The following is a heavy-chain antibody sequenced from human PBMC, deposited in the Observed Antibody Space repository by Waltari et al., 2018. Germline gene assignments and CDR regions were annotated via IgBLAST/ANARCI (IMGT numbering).Heavy chain of an antibody. V-gene: IGHV4-30-4*08. CDR2: IYYSGST. CDR3: AGGSWSVTTLVTLDY. CDR1: GGSISSGDYY. D-gene: IGHD4-17*01. J-gene: IGHJ4*02. Sequence: QVQLQESGPGLVKPSQTLSLTCPVSGGSISSGDYYWSWIRQPPGKGLEWIGYIYYSGSTYYNPSLKSRVTISVDTSKNQFSLKLSSVTAADTAVYYCAGGSWSVTTLVTLDYWGQGTLVTVSS.